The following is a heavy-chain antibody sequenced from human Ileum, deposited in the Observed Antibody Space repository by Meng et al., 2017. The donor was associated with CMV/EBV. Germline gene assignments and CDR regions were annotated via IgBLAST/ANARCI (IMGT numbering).Heavy chain of an antibody. D-gene: IGHD2-15*01. CDR2: IYYSGSP. CDR3: VRQVVAASFDY. CDR1: GGSITSGNYY. J-gene: IGHJ4*02. V-gene: IGHV4-30-4*08. Sequence: QVQRPESGPGLVKPAQTLSLTCTVSGGSITSGNYYWSWIRQPPGRDLEWIGYIYYSGSPYYKPSLKSRVTISLDTSKNQFSLNLRSVTATDSAVYYCVRQVVAASFDYWGQGALVTVSS.